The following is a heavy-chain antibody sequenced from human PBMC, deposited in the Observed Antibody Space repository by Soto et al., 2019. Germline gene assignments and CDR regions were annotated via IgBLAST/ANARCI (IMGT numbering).Heavy chain of an antibody. CDR1: GFTFSTYS. Sequence: EVQLVESGGGLVQPGGSLRLSCAASGFTFSTYSMNWVRQAPGKGLEWVSYISSRSYTIYYVDSVKGRFTISRDNAKNSLYLQMYSLSDEDTAVYYCARGGSSSDNGMNVWGQGTTVTVSS. D-gene: IGHD6-6*01. V-gene: IGHV3-48*02. CDR3: ARGGSSSDNGMNV. J-gene: IGHJ6*02. CDR2: ISSRSYTI.